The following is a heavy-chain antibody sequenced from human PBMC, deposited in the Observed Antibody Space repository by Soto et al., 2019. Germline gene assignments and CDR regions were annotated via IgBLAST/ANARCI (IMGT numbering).Heavy chain of an antibody. D-gene: IGHD6-25*01. CDR1: GASISSTSYF. CDR3: VSGNSGAYRAWFDP. Sequence: QLQLQESGPGLVKTSETLSLTFTVSGASISSTSYFWGRIRQPPGKGLEWVGSFYLSECTHYTTSLISLVTISVDTSKMQFSLRLTPLTATDTAVYYCVSGNSGAYRAWFDPWGQGTLVTVSS. V-gene: IGHV4-39*01. CDR2: FYLSECT. J-gene: IGHJ5*02.